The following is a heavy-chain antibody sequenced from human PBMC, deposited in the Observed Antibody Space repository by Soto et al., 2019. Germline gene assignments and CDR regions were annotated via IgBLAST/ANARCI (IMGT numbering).Heavy chain of an antibody. J-gene: IGHJ4*02. Sequence: ETLSLTCTVSGGSIRSYYWSWIRQPPGKGLEWIGYIYYSGSTNYNPSLKSRVTISVDTSKNHFSLKLSSVTATDPAVYYCAGKVVPAANFDYWGQGTLVTVSS. CDR2: IYYSGST. CDR1: GGSIRSYY. CDR3: AGKVVPAANFDY. D-gene: IGHD2-2*01. V-gene: IGHV4-59*08.